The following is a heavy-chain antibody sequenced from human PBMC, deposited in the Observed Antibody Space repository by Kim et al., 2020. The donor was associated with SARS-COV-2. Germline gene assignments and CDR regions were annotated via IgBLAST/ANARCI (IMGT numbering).Heavy chain of an antibody. CDR3: AKGERMGISGALDY. J-gene: IGHJ4*02. CDR1: GFTFSSYA. CDR2: ISGSGGGT. V-gene: IGHV3-23*01. D-gene: IGHD1-20*01. Sequence: GGSLRLSCAASGFTFSSYAMSWVRQAPGKGLESVSGISGSGGGTYYADSVKGRFTISRDNSKNTLYLQMNSLRDEDTAVYYCAKGERMGISGALDYWGQGTLVTVSS.